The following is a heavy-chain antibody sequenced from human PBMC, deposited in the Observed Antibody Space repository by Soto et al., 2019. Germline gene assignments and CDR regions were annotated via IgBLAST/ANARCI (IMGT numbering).Heavy chain of an antibody. CDR1: GGTFSGYA. J-gene: IGHJ6*02. CDR2: IIPIFGTA. V-gene: IGHV1-69*13. Sequence: ASVKAACKASGGTFSGYAISWVRQAPGQGLEWMGGIIPIFGTANYAQKFQGRVTITADESTSTAYMELSSLRSADTAVYYCASSSSSSSWYNYYGMDVWGQGTTVTVSS. CDR3: ASSSSSSSWYNYYGMDV. D-gene: IGHD6-13*01.